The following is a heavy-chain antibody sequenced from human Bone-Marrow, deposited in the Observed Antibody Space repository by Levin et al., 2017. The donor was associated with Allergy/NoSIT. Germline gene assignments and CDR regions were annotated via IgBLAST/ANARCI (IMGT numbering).Heavy chain of an antibody. J-gene: IGHJ6*02. V-gene: IGHV1-46*01. CDR1: GYTFASFY. CDR2: INPSGDST. Sequence: EASVKVSCKASGYTFASFYMHWVRQAPGQGLEWMGMINPSGDSTSYAQKFQGRVTMTRDTSTSTVYMELSSLRSEDTAVYYCARDQENYYSSSGYYYPYYYYGMDVWGQGTTVTVSS. D-gene: IGHD3-22*01. CDR3: ARDQENYYSSSGYYYPYYYYGMDV.